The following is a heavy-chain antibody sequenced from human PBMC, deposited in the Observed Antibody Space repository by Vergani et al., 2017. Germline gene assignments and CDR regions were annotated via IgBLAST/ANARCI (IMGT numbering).Heavy chain of an antibody. J-gene: IGHJ4*02. V-gene: IGHV3-23*01. D-gene: IGHD3-3*01. Sequence: EVQLLESGGGLVQPGGSLRFSCAASGFTFRSYAMTWVRQAPGKGLEWFAAISGSSGTTYYADSVKGRFTISRDNSKNTLYLVMNSLRAEDTAVFYCAKELXYDFWSAYYGPIDDWGQGTLVTVSS. CDR1: GFTFRSYA. CDR2: ISGSSGTT. CDR3: AKELXYDFWSAYYGPIDD.